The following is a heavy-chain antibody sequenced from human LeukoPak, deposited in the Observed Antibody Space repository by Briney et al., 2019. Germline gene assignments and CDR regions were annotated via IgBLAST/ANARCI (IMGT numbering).Heavy chain of an antibody. D-gene: IGHD6-19*01. V-gene: IGHV3-30*03. Sequence: GGSLRLSCAASGFTFSSYGMHWVRQAPGKGLEWVAVISYDGSNKYYADSVKGRFTLSRDNSKNTLYLQMNSLRAEDTAVYYCAINRAVAGTVNMPGVYWGQGTLVTVSS. CDR3: AINRAVAGTVNMPGVY. CDR1: GFTFSSYG. CDR2: ISYDGSNK. J-gene: IGHJ4*02.